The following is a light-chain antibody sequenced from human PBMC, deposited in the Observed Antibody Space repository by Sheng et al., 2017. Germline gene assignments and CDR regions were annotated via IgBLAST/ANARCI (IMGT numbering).Light chain of an antibody. CDR3: SSYAGSNRV. Sequence: QSALTQPPSASGSPGQSVTISCTGTSSDVGAYNYVSWYQQPPGKAPKLIIYEVNKRPSGVPDRFSGSKSGNTASLTVSGLQAEDEADYYCSSYAGSNRVFGTGTKVTVL. V-gene: IGLV2-8*01. CDR2: EVN. CDR1: SSDVGAYNY. J-gene: IGLJ1*01.